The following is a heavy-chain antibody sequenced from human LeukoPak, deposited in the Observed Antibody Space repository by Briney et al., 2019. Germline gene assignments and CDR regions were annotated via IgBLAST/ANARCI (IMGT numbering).Heavy chain of an antibody. D-gene: IGHD7-27*01. V-gene: IGHV4-31*03. J-gene: IGHJ4*02. Sequence: PSETLSLTCTVSGGSISSGGYYWSWIRQHPGKGLEWIGYIYYSGSTYYNPSLKSRVTISVDTSKNQFSLKLSSVTAADTAVYYCARGKLGHFDYWGQGTLVTVSS. CDR3: ARGKLGHFDY. CDR1: GGSISSGGYY. CDR2: IYYSGST.